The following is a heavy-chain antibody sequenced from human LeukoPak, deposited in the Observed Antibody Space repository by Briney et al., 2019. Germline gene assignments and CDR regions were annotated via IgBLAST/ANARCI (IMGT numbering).Heavy chain of an antibody. V-gene: IGHV3-74*01. CDR1: GFTLSTYW. Sequence: GGSLRLSCAASGFTLSTYWMHWVRQGPGKGLVWVSCINSDGSRTTYADSVKGRFTISKDNAKNTLYLQMNTLRVEDTAVYYCARGSWSAADTNIDYWGQGTLVTVSS. CDR2: INSDGSRT. CDR3: ARGSWSAADTNIDY. J-gene: IGHJ4*02. D-gene: IGHD6-13*01.